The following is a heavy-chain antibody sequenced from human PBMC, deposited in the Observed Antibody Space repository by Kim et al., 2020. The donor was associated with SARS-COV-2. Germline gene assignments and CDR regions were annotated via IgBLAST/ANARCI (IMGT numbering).Heavy chain of an antibody. Sequence: SVKGRFTISRDKSKNTLYLQMNSLGAEDTAGYYCAKEANFQSGWLQDFDYWGQGTLVTVSS. CDR3: AKEANFQSGWLQDFDY. J-gene: IGHJ4*02. V-gene: IGHV3-30*02. D-gene: IGHD6-19*01.